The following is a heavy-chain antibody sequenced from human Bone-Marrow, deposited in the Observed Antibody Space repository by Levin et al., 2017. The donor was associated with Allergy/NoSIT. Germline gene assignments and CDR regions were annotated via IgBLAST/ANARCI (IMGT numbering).Heavy chain of an antibody. V-gene: IGHV3-33*01. CDR3: ARTQTKVVITDAFDI. CDR1: GFTFSSYG. D-gene: IGHD3-22*01. J-gene: IGHJ3*02. CDR2: IWYDGSNK. Sequence: TGGSLRLSCAASGFTFSSYGMHWVRQAPGKGLEWVAVIWYDGSNKYYADSVKGRFTISRDNSKNTLYLQMNSLRAEDTAVYYCARTQTKVVITDAFDIWGQGTMVTVSS.